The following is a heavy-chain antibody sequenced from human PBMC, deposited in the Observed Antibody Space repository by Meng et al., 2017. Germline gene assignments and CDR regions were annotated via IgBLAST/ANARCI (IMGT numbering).Heavy chain of an antibody. V-gene: IGHV4-34*01. CDR2: INHSGST. CDR3: ARGGGYSYGFGSIDY. Sequence: QGQLQQWGAGLLKPSEPLSLPCAVYGGSFSGYYWSWIRQPPGKGLEWIGEINHSGSTNYNPSLKSRVTISVDTSKNQFSLKLSSVTAADTAVYYCARGGGYSYGFGSIDYWGQGTLVTVSS. J-gene: IGHJ4*02. D-gene: IGHD5-18*01. CDR1: GGSFSGYY.